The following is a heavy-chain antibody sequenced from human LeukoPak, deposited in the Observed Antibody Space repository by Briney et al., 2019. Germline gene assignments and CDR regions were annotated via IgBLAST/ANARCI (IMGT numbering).Heavy chain of an antibody. V-gene: IGHV1-46*01. D-gene: IGHD6-19*01. CDR3: ARDRVAVAGTMTY. CDR2: INPSGGST. CDR1: GYTFTSYG. J-gene: IGHJ4*02. Sequence: ASVKVSCKASGYTFTSYGISWVRQAPGQGLEWMGIINPSGGSTSYAQKFQGRVTMTRDMSTSTVYMELSSLRSEDTAVYYCARDRVAVAGTMTYWGQGTLVTVSS.